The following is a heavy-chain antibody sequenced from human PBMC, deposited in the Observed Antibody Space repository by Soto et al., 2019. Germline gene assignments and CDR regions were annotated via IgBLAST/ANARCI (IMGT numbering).Heavy chain of an antibody. Sequence: DSVKVSCKASGYTFTAYSMHWVRQAPGQGREWVGWFNPNSGDTIYAQKFQGRVTLTRDTSIGTAYMELYSLTSDDTAVYYCAREASAVISLDYWGQGTLVTVSS. V-gene: IGHV1-2*02. CDR2: FNPNSGDT. CDR3: AREASAVISLDY. J-gene: IGHJ4*02. D-gene: IGHD6-19*01. CDR1: GYTFTAYS.